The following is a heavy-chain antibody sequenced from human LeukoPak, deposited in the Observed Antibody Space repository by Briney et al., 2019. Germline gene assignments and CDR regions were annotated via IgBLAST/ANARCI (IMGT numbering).Heavy chain of an antibody. Sequence: GGSLGHSRAPSGFTFSSYSMNWVRHAPGGRLEWVSVISNSSTYIYYADSVNGRFTISRDNAKNSLYLQMNSLRADDTAVYYCARDGVDCPNGSPDYRGQGTLVTVSS. V-gene: IGHV3-21*01. CDR2: ISNSSTYI. D-gene: IGHD3-10*01. CDR3: ARDGVDCPNGSPDY. J-gene: IGHJ4*02. CDR1: GFTFSSYS.